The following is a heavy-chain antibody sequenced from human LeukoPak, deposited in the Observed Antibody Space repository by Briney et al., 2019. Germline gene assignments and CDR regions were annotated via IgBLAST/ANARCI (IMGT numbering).Heavy chain of an antibody. Sequence: SETLSLTCTGSGGSISNKYWNWIRQPAGKGLEWIGRIYTSGSTNYNPSLNSRGTISLDKSKNQFSLKLRSVPAADTAVYYCARDRGSYTYYFDYWGQGTLVTVSS. CDR2: IYTSGST. CDR1: GGSISNKY. CDR3: ARDRGSYTYYFDY. D-gene: IGHD1-26*01. V-gene: IGHV4-4*07. J-gene: IGHJ4*02.